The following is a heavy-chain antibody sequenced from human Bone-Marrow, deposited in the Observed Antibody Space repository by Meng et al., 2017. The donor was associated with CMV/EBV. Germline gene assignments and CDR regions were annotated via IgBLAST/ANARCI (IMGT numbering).Heavy chain of an antibody. CDR1: GFAFSSYP. V-gene: IGHV3-30-3*01. Sequence: GGSLRSTCAAFGFAFSSYPMNWVRQAPGKGLEWVSVISCVGSNKYYADCVKGRFTISRDNSKNTLYLQMNSLRAEDTAVYYCARSGGGYCSSTSCRYYHGMDVWGQGTTVTVSS. CDR2: ISCVGSNK. CDR3: ARSGGGYCSSTSCRYYHGMDV. J-gene: IGHJ6*02. D-gene: IGHD2-2*01.